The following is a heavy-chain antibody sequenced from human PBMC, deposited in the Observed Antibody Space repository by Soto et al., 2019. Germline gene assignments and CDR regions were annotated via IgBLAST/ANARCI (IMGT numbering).Heavy chain of an antibody. CDR2: INAGNGNT. J-gene: IGHJ6*03. D-gene: IGHD2-2*01. CDR1: GYTFTNYA. V-gene: IGHV1-3*01. Sequence: ASVKVSCKASGYTFTNYAVHWVRQAPGQRLEWMGWINAGNGNTRYSQKFEGRVTITRDTPARTVYMELSSLRSEDTAVYYCARGHLAVVPVASWFYYMDVWGKGTTVTVTS. CDR3: ARGHLAVVPVASWFYYMDV.